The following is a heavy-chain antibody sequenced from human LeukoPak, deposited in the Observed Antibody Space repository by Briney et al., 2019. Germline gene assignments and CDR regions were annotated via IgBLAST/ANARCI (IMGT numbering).Heavy chain of an antibody. J-gene: IGHJ5*02. CDR1: GYSFTSYW. CDR2: IYPGDSDT. CDR3: ARRRYCGGDCSPWNWFDP. V-gene: IGHV5-51*01. Sequence: GESLQISCKGSGYSFTSYWIGWVRQMPGKGLEWMGIIYPGDSDTRYSPSFQGQVTISADKSISTAYLQWSSLKASDTAMYYCARRRYCGGDCSPWNWFDPWGQGTLVTVSS. D-gene: IGHD2-21*02.